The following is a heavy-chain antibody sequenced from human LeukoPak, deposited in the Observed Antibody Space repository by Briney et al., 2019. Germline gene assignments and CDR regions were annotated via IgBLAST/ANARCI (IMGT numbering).Heavy chain of an antibody. CDR3: ARDRRKRYYDILTGQGHYYYMDV. Sequence: ASVKVSCKASGYTFTSYYMHWVRQAPGQGLEWMGIINPSGGSTSYAQKFQGRVTMTRDTSTSTVYMELSSPRSEDTAVYYCARDRRKRYYDILTGQGHYYYMDVWGKGTTVTISS. CDR1: GYTFTSYY. D-gene: IGHD3-9*01. CDR2: INPSGGST. V-gene: IGHV1-46*01. J-gene: IGHJ6*03.